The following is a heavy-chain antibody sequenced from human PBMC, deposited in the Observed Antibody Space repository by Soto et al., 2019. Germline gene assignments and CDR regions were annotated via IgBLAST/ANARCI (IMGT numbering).Heavy chain of an antibody. D-gene: IGHD3-10*01. V-gene: IGHV3-74*01. CDR2: IDNAGTDS. CDR1: GFTFSGRS. CDR3: ARGWFGPDV. Sequence: EVQLVESGGGLVQPGGSLRLSCAASGFTFSGRSMHWVRQAPGKGLVWVSGIDNAGTDSTYADSVKGRFTSSRDNAKNTLYIQMNSLRVEDTAVYYCARGWFGPDVWGKGTKVTVSS. J-gene: IGHJ6*04.